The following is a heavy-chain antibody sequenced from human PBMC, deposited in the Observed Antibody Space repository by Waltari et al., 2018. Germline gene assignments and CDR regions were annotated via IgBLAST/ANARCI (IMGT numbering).Heavy chain of an antibody. V-gene: IGHV1-3*01. D-gene: IGHD6-19*01. Sequence: QVQLVQSGAEVKKPGASVKVSCKASGYTLNSYAMHWVRQAPGQRLEWIGWINAGNGNTKYSQKFQGRVTITRDTSASTAYMELSSLRSEDTAVYYCTIMGQVVAGTFDYWGQGTLVTVSS. CDR3: TIMGQVVAGTFDY. CDR1: GYTLNSYA. J-gene: IGHJ4*02. CDR2: INAGNGNT.